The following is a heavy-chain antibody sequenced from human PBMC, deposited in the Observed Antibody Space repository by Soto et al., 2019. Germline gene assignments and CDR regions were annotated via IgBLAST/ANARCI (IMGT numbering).Heavy chain of an antibody. CDR2: ISNDGNSE. CDR1: GFTFSAFG. J-gene: IGHJ4*02. V-gene: IGHV3-30*03. CDR3: AKTITTVGVSSTGRGALLDN. D-gene: IGHD3-3*01. Sequence: QVQLVESGGGVVQPGRSLRLSCAASGFTFSAFGMHWVRQAPGKGLEWVAVISNDGNSEHYADSVKGRFTISRDNSKNTFYLQMNSLSVEDTAVXXXAKTITTVGVSSTGRGALLDNWGQGILVSVSS.